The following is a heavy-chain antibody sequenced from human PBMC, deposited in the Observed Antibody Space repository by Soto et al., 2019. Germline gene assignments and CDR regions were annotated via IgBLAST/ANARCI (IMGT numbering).Heavy chain of an antibody. D-gene: IGHD3-10*01. J-gene: IGHJ6*02. CDR2: ISYHGSDK. CDR1: GFSFSSYA. CDR3: ARGMVRGVIYNGMDV. Sequence: GGSLRLSCAASGFSFSSYAMHWVRQAPGEGLEWVAVISYHGSDKYYADSVKGRFTISRDNSKNTLYLQMNRLRPEDTAVYYCARGMVRGVIYNGMDVWGQGTTVTVS. V-gene: IGHV3-30*04.